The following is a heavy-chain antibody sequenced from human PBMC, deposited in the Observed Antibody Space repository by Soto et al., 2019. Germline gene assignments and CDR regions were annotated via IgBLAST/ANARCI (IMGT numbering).Heavy chain of an antibody. D-gene: IGHD3-9*01. J-gene: IGHJ3*01. CDR3: ARGLYDFLTGYYEVYDF. CDR2: IYYSGST. V-gene: IGHV4-39*01. Sequence: SETLSLTCTVSGGSISSSSYYWGWIRQPPGKGLEWIGSIYYSGSTYYNPSLKSRVTISVDTSKNQFSLKLSSVTAADTAVYYCARGLYDFLTGYYEVYDFSGQGTLVPGS. CDR1: GGSISSSSYY.